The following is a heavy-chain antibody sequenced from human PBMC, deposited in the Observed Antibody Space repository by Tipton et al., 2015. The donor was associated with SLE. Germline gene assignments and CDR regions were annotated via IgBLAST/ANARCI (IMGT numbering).Heavy chain of an antibody. V-gene: IGHV3-23*01. CDR2: ISDSGGAT. Sequence: SLRLSCAASGFTFNNYAMYWVRQTPGKGLEWVSGISDSGGATYYADSVTGRFTISRDNSKNKLFLQVNTLRAEDAAVYYCAKSPAHQLAFEFDSWGQGALVTVS. D-gene: IGHD1-1*01. J-gene: IGHJ4*02. CDR1: GFTFNNYA. CDR3: AKSPAHQLAFEFDS.